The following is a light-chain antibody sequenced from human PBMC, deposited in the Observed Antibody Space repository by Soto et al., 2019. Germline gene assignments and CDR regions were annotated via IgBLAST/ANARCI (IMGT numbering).Light chain of an antibody. J-gene: IGKJ2*01. Sequence: DIQMTQSPSSLSASVGDRVTITCRASQSISSYVNWYQQKPGKAPKLLIYAASSLQSGVPSRFSGSGSGTDFTLTISSLQPEDFSTYYCQQCYSTPYTVGQGTKLEIK. CDR2: AAS. CDR1: QSISSY. V-gene: IGKV1-39*01. CDR3: QQCYSTPYT.